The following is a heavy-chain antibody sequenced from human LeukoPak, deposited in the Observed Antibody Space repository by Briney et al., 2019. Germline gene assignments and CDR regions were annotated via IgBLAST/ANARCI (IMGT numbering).Heavy chain of an antibody. CDR2: IKQDGSEK. V-gene: IGHV3-7*01. D-gene: IGHD1-1*01. CDR1: GFTFSSYW. J-gene: IGHJ3*02. CDR3: ARVVNVDAFDI. Sequence: GGSLRLSCAASGFTFSSYWMSWVRQAPAKGLEWGANIKQDGSEKYYVDSVKGRFTISRDNAKNSLYLHMNSLRAEDTAVYYCARVVNVDAFDIWGQGTMVTVSS.